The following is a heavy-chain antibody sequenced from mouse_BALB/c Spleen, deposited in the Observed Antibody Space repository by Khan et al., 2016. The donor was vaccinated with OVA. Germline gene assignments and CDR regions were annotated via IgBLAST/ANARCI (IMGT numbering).Heavy chain of an antibody. CDR3: ARSASYWCFDV. V-gene: IGHV9-3-1*01. D-gene: IGHD6-1*01. Sequence: QIQLVQSGPELKKPGETVKISCKASGYTFTNYGMNWVKQAPGTGLKWMGWINTYTGEPTYADDFKGRFAFSLETSVNTAYLQINNLKDEDTATYFCARSASYWCFDVWGAGTTVTVSS. J-gene: IGHJ1*01. CDR1: GYTFTNYG. CDR2: INTYTGEP.